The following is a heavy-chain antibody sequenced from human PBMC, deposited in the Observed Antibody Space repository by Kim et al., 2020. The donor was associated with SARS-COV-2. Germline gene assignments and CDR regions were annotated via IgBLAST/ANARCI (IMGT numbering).Heavy chain of an antibody. D-gene: IGHD2-15*01. V-gene: IGHV4-34*01. CDR1: GGSFSGYY. CDR3: ASLKMSPILSESTVYYFDY. CDR2: INHSGST. J-gene: IGHJ4*02. Sequence: SETLSLTCAVYGGSFSGYYWSWIRQPPGKGLEWIGEINHSGSTNYNPSLKSRVTISVDTSKNQFSLKLSSVTAADTAVYYCASLKMSPILSESTVYYFDYWGQGTLVTVSS.